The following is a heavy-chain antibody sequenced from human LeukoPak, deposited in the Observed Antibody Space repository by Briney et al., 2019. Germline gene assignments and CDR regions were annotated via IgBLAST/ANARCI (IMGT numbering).Heavy chain of an antibody. V-gene: IGHV4-38-2*01. CDR1: GYSISSGYY. J-gene: IGHJ3*02. Sequence: SETLSLTCAVSGYSISSGYYWGWIRQPPGKGLEWIGSIYHRGSTYYNPSLKSRVTISVDTSKNQFSLKLSSVTAADTAVYYCARPVDKYYDGSKAFDIWGQGTMVTVSS. CDR3: ARPVDKYYDGSKAFDI. CDR2: IYHRGST. D-gene: IGHD3-22*01.